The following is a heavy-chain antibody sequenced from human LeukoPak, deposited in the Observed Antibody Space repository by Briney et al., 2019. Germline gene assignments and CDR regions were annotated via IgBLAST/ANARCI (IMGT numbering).Heavy chain of an antibody. J-gene: IGHJ4*02. CDR1: GFTFSTYS. CDR3: AKRSSTSSGYFDF. D-gene: IGHD3-22*01. V-gene: IGHV3-21*04. Sequence: PGGSLRLSCAVSGFTFSTYSMNWVRQAPGKGLEWVSSISSSSSHIYYADSVRGRFTISRDNAKNSLYLQMNSLRAEDTAIYHCAKRSSTSSGYFDFWGRGTLVTVSS. CDR2: ISSSSSHI.